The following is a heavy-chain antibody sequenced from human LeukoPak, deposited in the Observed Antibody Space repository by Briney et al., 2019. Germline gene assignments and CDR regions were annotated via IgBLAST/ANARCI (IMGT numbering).Heavy chain of an antibody. CDR3: ARGFSLLPVDP. J-gene: IGHJ5*02. Sequence: GGSLRLSCAASGFTFSSYWMHWVRQAPGKGLVWVSRINSDGSSTSYADSVKGRFTISRDNAKNTLYLQMNSLRAEDTAVYYCARGFSLLPVDPWGQGTLVTVSS. CDR1: GFTFSSYW. D-gene: IGHD2-15*01. V-gene: IGHV3-74*01. CDR2: INSDGSST.